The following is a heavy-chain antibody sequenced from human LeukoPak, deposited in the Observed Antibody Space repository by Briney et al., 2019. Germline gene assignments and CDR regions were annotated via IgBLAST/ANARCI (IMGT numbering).Heavy chain of an antibody. Sequence: PSETLSLTCTVSGGSISTYYWSWIRQPPGKGLEWIGYIYYSGTTNYNPSLKSRVTISGDTSKNQFSLKLSSVTAADTAVYYCARSTLGYCSGGSCSWFDPWGQGTLVTVSS. V-gene: IGHV4-59*01. CDR3: ARSTLGYCSGGSCSWFDP. CDR1: GGSISTYY. CDR2: IYYSGTT. J-gene: IGHJ5*02. D-gene: IGHD2-15*01.